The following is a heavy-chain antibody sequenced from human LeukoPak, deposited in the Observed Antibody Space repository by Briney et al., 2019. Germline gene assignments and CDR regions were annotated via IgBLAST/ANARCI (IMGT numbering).Heavy chain of an antibody. CDR1: GGSISSYY. CDR3: ARSRILYYYDSSGPDAFDI. CDR2: IYTSGST. D-gene: IGHD3-22*01. J-gene: IGHJ3*02. V-gene: IGHV4-4*07. Sequence: SETLSLTCTVSGGSISSYYWSWIRQPAGKGLEWIGRIYTSGSTNYNPSLKSRVTMSVDTSKNQFSLKLSSVTAADTAVYYCARSRILYYYDSSGPDAFDIWGQGTMVTVSS.